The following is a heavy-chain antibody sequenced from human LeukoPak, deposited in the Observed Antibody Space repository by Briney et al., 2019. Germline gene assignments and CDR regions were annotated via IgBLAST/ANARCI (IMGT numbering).Heavy chain of an antibody. Sequence: SVKVSCKASGGTFSSYAISWVRQAPGQGLEWMGGIIPIFGTANYAQKFQGRVTITAGESTSTAYMELSSLRSEDTAVYYCASSPYVWGSYRYFDYWGQGTLVTVSS. CDR1: GGTFSSYA. D-gene: IGHD3-16*02. CDR3: ASSPYVWGSYRYFDY. V-gene: IGHV1-69*13. CDR2: IIPIFGTA. J-gene: IGHJ4*02.